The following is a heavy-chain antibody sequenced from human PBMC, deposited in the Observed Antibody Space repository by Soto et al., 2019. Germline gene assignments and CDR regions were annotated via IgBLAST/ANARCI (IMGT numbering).Heavy chain of an antibody. D-gene: IGHD3-3*01. CDR1: GFTFSNYA. J-gene: IGHJ6*02. Sequence: ELQLLESGGGLVQPGGSLRLSCAASGFTFSNYALSWVRQAPGKGLEWVSTISATGDTTYYADSVKGRFTVSRDSSKTTLYLQMKTLRAEDTAIYYCVRDWSGSTCPCMDVWGQGTTVTVSS. CDR2: ISATGDTT. CDR3: VRDWSGSTCPCMDV. V-gene: IGHV3-23*01.